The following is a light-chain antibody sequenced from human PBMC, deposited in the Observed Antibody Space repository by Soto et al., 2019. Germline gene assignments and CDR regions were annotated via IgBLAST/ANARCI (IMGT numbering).Light chain of an antibody. J-gene: IGKJ1*01. CDR1: QGIRTE. CDR2: GAS. CDR3: LQDYGYPRT. Sequence: AIQMTQSPSSLSASVGDTVTITCRASQGIRTELGWYQQKPGKAPKLLIYGASTFQGGVPSRISSSGSGTEFTLTISSLQPEDFATYYCLQDYGYPRTFGQGTKVEIK. V-gene: IGKV1-6*01.